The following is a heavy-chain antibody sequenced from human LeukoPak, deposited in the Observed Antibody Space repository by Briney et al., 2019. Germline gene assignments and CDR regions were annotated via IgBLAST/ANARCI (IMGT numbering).Heavy chain of an antibody. CDR3: ARVLGHCSSANCFVTFDY. CDR1: GFTFTSYG. Sequence: GGSLRLSCAASGFTFTSYGMHWVRQAPGRGLEWVANINQDGSVKYYVDSVKGRFTISRDNAKNSLFLQMNSLRVEDTAVYHCARVLGHCSSANCFVTFDYWGQGTLVTVSS. D-gene: IGHD2-2*01. CDR2: INQDGSVK. V-gene: IGHV3-7*04. J-gene: IGHJ4*02.